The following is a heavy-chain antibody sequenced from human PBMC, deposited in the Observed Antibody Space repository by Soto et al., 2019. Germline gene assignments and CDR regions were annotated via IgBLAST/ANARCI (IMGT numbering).Heavy chain of an antibody. Sequence: ASETLSLTCAVYGGSFSGYYWSWIRQPPGKGLEWIGEINHRGSTNYNPSLTSRVTISVDTSENQFSLKLSSVPAADTAVYYGARASSRLRYFDWSDQRGRFAPSAQGTMVTVSS. CDR1: GGSFSGYY. J-gene: IGHJ5*02. CDR3: ARASSRLRYFDWSDQRGRFAP. V-gene: IGHV4-34*01. D-gene: IGHD3-9*01. CDR2: INHRGST.